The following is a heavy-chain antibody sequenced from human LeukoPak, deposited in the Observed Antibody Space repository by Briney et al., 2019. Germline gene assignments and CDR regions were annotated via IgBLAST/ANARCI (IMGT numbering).Heavy chain of an antibody. CDR3: ARRLAGFDY. CDR1: GGSFSGYY. V-gene: IGHV4-34*01. J-gene: IGHJ4*02. Sequence: PSETLSLTCAVYGGSFSGYYWSWIRQPPGKGLEWIGEINHSGSTNYNPSLKSRVTISVDTSKNQFSLKLSSVTAADTAVYYCARRLAGFDYWGQGTLVTVFS. CDR2: INHSGST.